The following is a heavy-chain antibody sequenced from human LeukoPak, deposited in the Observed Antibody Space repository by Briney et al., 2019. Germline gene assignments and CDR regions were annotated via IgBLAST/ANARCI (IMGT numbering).Heavy chain of an antibody. J-gene: IGHJ4*02. CDR3: AKLSSKGRGYIDY. CDR1: GFTFSSYG. D-gene: IGHD3-22*01. CDR2: ISGSGGST. Sequence: EGSLRLSCAASGFTFSSYGMSWVRQAPGKGLEWVSAISGSGGSTYYADSVKGRFTISRDNSKNTLYLQMNSLRAEDTAVYYCAKLSSKGRGYIDYWGQGTLVTVSS. V-gene: IGHV3-23*01.